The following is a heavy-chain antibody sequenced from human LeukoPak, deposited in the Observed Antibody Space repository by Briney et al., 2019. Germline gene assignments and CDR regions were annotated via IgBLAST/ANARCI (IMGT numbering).Heavy chain of an antibody. CDR3: TKDLYTVTGDY. CDR1: GFTFSTYA. V-gene: IGHV3-23*01. J-gene: IGHJ4*02. Sequence: GGSLRLSCAASGFTFSTYAMSWVRQAPGKGLERVSLISSNGGSTHYADSVKGRFTISRDNSKNTLYLQMKSLRAEDTAVYYCTKDLYTVTGDYWGQGTLVTVSS. CDR2: ISSNGGST. D-gene: IGHD4-11*01.